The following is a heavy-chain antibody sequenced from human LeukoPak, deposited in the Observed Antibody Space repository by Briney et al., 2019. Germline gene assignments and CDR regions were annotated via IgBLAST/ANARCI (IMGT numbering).Heavy chain of an antibody. Sequence: ASVKVSCKASGYTFTGYYMHWVRQAPGQGLEWMGWINPNSGGTNYAQKFQGRVTMTRDTSISTVYMELCRLRSDDTAVYYCAKDRAVATIGGIDYWGQGTLVTVSS. D-gene: IGHD5-12*01. J-gene: IGHJ4*02. CDR2: INPNSGGT. CDR3: AKDRAVATIGGIDY. CDR1: GYTFTGYY. V-gene: IGHV1-2*02.